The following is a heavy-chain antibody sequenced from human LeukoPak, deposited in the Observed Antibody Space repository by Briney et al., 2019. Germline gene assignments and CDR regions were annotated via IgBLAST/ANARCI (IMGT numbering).Heavy chain of an antibody. CDR2: IYHSGST. V-gene: IGHV4-4*02. D-gene: IGHD1-26*01. J-gene: IGHJ4*02. CDR1: GGSISRSNW. CDR3: ARTYSETSIDN. Sequence: SETLSLTCAVSGGSISRSNWWSWVRQPPGKGLEWIGEIYHSGSTNYNPSLKSRVNISVDKSKNQFSLKLSTVTAADTAVYYCARTYSETSIDNWGPGTLVTVSS.